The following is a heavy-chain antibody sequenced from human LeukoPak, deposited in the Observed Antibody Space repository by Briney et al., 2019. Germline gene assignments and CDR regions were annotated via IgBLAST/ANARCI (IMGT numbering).Heavy chain of an antibody. Sequence: PGGSLRLSCAVSGFTFSSYWMHWVRQAPGKGLVWVSRIKSDGGRTDYADSVKGRFTISRDDAKNTLYLQMNSLRVEDTAVYYCARELPFDYWGQGTLVTVSS. CDR3: ARELPFDY. D-gene: IGHD2-15*01. CDR2: IKSDGGRT. CDR1: GFTFSSYW. V-gene: IGHV3-74*01. J-gene: IGHJ4*02.